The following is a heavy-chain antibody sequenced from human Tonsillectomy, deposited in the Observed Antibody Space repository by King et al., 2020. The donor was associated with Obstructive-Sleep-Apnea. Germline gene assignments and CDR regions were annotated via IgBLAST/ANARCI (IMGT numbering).Heavy chain of an antibody. D-gene: IGHD5-18*01. CDR2: INHSGST. J-gene: IGHJ5*02. CDR1: GGSFSGYY. Sequence: VQLQQWGAGLLKPSETLSLTCAVYGGSFSGYYWSWIRQPPGKGLEWIGEINHSGSTNYNPSLKSRVTISVDTSKNQFSLKLSSVTAADTAVYYCARGRGVWLLTGWFDPWGQGTLVTVSS. CDR3: ARGRGVWLLTGWFDP. V-gene: IGHV4-34*01.